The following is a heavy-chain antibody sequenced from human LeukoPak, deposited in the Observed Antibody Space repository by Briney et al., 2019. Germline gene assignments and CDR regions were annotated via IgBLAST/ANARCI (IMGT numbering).Heavy chain of an antibody. CDR2: INHSGST. D-gene: IGHD6-19*01. CDR3: ARLSYSSGVYYFDY. CDR1: GGSFSGYY. Sequence: SETLSLTCAVYGGSFSGYYWSWIRQPPGKGLEWIGEINHSGSTNYNPSLKSRVTISVDTSKNQFSLKLSSVTAADTAVYYCARLSYSSGVYYFDYWGQGTLVTVSS. J-gene: IGHJ4*02. V-gene: IGHV4-34*01.